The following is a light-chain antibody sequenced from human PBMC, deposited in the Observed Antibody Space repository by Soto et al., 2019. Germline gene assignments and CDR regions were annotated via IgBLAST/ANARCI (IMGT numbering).Light chain of an antibody. J-gene: IGLJ2*01. V-gene: IGLV2-8*01. CDR2: DVS. CDR3: SSNAGSNNLV. Sequence: QSVLTQPPSASGSPGQSVAISCTGTSSDVGGYNYVSWYQQHPGKAPKLMIYDVSKRPSGVPDRFSGSKSGNTASLTVSGLQAEDEADYYCSSNAGSNNLVFGGGTKVTVL. CDR1: SSDVGGYNY.